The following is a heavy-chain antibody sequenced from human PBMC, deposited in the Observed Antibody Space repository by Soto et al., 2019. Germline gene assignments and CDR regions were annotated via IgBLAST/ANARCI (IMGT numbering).Heavy chain of an antibody. Sequence: GGSLRLSCAASGFTFSSYSMNWVRQAPGKGLEWVSSISSSSSYIYYADSVKGRFTISRDNAKNSLYLQMNSLRAEDTAVYYCARVRYSGYDSPLSDAFDIWGQGTMVTVSS. V-gene: IGHV3-21*01. J-gene: IGHJ3*02. D-gene: IGHD5-12*01. CDR3: ARVRYSGYDSPLSDAFDI. CDR2: ISSSSSYI. CDR1: GFTFSSYS.